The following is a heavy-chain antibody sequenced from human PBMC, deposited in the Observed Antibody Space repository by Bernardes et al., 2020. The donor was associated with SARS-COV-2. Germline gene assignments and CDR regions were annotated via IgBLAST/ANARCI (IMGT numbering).Heavy chain of an antibody. CDR2: INADGTTP. D-gene: IGHD1-1*01. CDR3: AKCVQGYYAMDV. CDR1: GFTFSDFW. Sequence: GGSLRLSCAASGFTFSDFWMHWVRQGPGKGLVWVSRINADGTTPRYADSVRGRFTISRDNANNTLYLQMNSLRAEDTAVYYCAKCVQGYYAMDVWGQGTTVTVSS. V-gene: IGHV3-74*01. J-gene: IGHJ6*02.